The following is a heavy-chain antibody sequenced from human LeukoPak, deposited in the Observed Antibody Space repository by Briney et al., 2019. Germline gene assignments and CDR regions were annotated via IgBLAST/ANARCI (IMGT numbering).Heavy chain of an antibody. CDR1: GFTFSSYW. V-gene: IGHV3-74*01. CDR3: ASPDNSGYYYGGFDY. D-gene: IGHD3-22*01. Sequence: GGSLRLSCAASGFTFSSYWMHWVRQAPGKGLVWVSRINSDGSSTSYADSVKGRFTISRDNAKNTLYLQMNSLRAEDTAVYYCASPDNSGYYYGGFDYWGQGTLVTVSS. CDR2: INSDGSST. J-gene: IGHJ4*02.